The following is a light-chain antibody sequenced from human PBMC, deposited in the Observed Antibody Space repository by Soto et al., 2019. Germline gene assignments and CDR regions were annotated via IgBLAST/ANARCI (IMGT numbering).Light chain of an antibody. Sequence: EIVMTQSPATLSVSPGEGATLSCRASQSVSNNLAWYQQKPGQPPRLLIYGASNRAAGVAARFSGSGSGTEFTLTITSLQSEDFAVYYCQQYDNWPPLTFGGGPRVDIK. CDR3: QQYDNWPPLT. J-gene: IGKJ4*01. CDR2: GAS. V-gene: IGKV3-15*01. CDR1: QSVSNN.